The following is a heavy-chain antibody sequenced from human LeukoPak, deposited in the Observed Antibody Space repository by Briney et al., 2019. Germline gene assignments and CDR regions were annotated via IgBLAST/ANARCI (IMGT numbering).Heavy chain of an antibody. CDR1: GFTFRSYW. Sequence: GGSLRLSCAASGFTFRSYWMGWVRQAPGKGLEWVANIKEDGSEKYYVDSVKGRFTISRDNAKNSMYLQMNSLRAADTAVYYCARDGDGHGDHYDYWGQGSLVTVSS. CDR3: ARDGDGHGDHYDY. J-gene: IGHJ4*02. CDR2: IKEDGSEK. D-gene: IGHD4-17*01. V-gene: IGHV3-7*01.